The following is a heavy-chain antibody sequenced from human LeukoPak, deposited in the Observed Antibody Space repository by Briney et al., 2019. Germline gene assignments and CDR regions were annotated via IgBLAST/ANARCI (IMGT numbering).Heavy chain of an antibody. V-gene: IGHV3-30*18. D-gene: IGHD3-22*01. J-gene: IGHJ6*02. CDR3: AKEGYYDSSGWGNSMDV. Sequence: GGSLRLSCAASGFTFSSYGMHWVRQAPGKGLEWVAVISYDGSNKYYADSVKGRFTISRDNSKNTLYLQMNSLRAEDTAVYYCAKEGYYDSSGWGNSMDVWGQGTTVAVSS. CDR1: GFTFSSYG. CDR2: ISYDGSNK.